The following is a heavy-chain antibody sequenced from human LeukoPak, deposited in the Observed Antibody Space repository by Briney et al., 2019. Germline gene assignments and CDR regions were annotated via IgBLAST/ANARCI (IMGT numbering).Heavy chain of an antibody. CDR1: AYTFTIYG. V-gene: IGHV1-18*01. CDR3: ARILDPVGYYYYYYMDV. D-gene: IGHD5-18*01. CDR2: TSAYNGNT. J-gene: IGHJ6*03. Sequence: AAGTASFTCAAYTFTIYGISLVRQAPGQGQERMGGTSAYNGNTNSAQKLQGRVTMTTDTSTSTPYMEMRTLRSDDTAVYYCARILDPVGYYYYYYMDVWGKGTTVTVSS.